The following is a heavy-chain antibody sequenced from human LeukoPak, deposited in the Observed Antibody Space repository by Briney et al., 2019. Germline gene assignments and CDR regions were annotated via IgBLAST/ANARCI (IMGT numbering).Heavy chain of an antibody. D-gene: IGHD6-19*01. Sequence: GGSLRLSCAASGFTFSSYSMNWVRQAPGKGLEWVSSISSSSSYIYYADSVKGRFTISRDNAKNSLYLQMNSLRAEDTAVYYCAREAGKGSYFDYWGQGTLVTASS. CDR1: GFTFSSYS. J-gene: IGHJ4*02. CDR3: AREAGKGSYFDY. CDR2: ISSSSSYI. V-gene: IGHV3-21*01.